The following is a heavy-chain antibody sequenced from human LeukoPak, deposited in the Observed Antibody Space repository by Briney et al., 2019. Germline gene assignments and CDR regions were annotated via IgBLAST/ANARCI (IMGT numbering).Heavy chain of an antibody. D-gene: IGHD2-21*01. CDR1: GGSFSGYY. V-gene: IGHV4-34*01. CDR3: ARAVVIDTAFDY. CDR2: INHSGST. J-gene: IGHJ4*02. Sequence: SETLSLTCAVSGGSFSGYYWNWIRQSPGKGLEWIGEINHSGSTHYNPSLKSRVTISVDTSQKQFSLRLTSVTAADTAVYYCARAVVIDTAFDYWGQGTLVTVSS.